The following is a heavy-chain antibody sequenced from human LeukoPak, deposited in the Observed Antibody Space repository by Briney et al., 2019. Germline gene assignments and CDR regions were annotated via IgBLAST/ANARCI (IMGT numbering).Heavy chain of an antibody. CDR2: INWNGGST. J-gene: IGHJ3*02. CDR3: ASSRPWELLSAFQM. D-gene: IGHD1-26*01. CDR1: GFTFDDYG. V-gene: IGHV3-20*04. Sequence: GGSLRLSCAASGFTFDDYGMSWVRQAPGKGLEWVSGINWNGGSTGYADSVKGRFTISRDNAKNSLYLQMNSLISEDTAVYYCASSRPWELLSAFQMWGQGTLVTVSS.